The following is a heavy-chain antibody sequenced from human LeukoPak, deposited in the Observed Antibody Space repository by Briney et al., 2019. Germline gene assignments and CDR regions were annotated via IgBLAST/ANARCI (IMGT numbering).Heavy chain of an antibody. D-gene: IGHD1-20*01. CDR3: ARDRGYNWNPLSPAADAFDI. J-gene: IGHJ3*02. Sequence: PSETLSLTCTVSGYSISSGYYWGWIRQPPGKGLEWIGSIYHSGSTYYNPSLKSRVTISVDTSRNQFSLKLSSVTAADTAVYYCARDRGYNWNPLSPAADAFDIWGQGTMVTVSS. CDR2: IYHSGST. V-gene: IGHV4-38-2*02. CDR1: GYSISSGYY.